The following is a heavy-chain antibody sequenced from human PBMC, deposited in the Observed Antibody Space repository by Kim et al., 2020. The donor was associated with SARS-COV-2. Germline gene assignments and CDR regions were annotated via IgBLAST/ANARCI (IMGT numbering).Heavy chain of an antibody. Sequence: GGSLRLSCAASGFTFDDYTMHWVRQAPGKGLEWVSLISWDGGSTYYADSVKGRFTISRDNSKNSLYLQMNSLRTEDTALYYCAKDISRWYCGGDCLGSLGGYYYGMDVWGQGTTVTVSS. CDR2: ISWDGGST. CDR1: GFTFDDYT. CDR3: AKDISRWYCGGDCLGSLGGYYYGMDV. V-gene: IGHV3-43*01. J-gene: IGHJ6*02. D-gene: IGHD2-21*02.